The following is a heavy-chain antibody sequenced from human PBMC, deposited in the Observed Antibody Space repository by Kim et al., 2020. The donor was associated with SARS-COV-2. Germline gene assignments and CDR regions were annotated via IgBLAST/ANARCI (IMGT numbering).Heavy chain of an antibody. CDR3: ARGGFGGYFACLDY. Sequence: SPSVQGQVTIAADKSISTAYLQWSSLKASDTAMYYCARGGFGGYFACLDYWGQGTLVTVSS. D-gene: IGHD3-9*01. V-gene: IGHV5-51*01. J-gene: IGHJ4*02.